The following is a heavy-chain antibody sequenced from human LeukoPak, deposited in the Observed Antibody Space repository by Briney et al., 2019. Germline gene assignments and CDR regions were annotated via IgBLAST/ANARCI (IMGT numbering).Heavy chain of an antibody. CDR3: TRAYAVAAPFDY. V-gene: IGHV4-4*07. CDR1: GGSISSYY. CDR2: IYTSGST. D-gene: IGHD6-19*01. Sequence: SETLSLTCTVSGGSISSYYWSWIRQPAGKGLEWLGHIYTSGSTNYNPSHKSRVTMSVDTSKNQFSLKLSSVTAADTAVYYCTRAYAVAAPFDYWGQGTLVTVSS. J-gene: IGHJ4*02.